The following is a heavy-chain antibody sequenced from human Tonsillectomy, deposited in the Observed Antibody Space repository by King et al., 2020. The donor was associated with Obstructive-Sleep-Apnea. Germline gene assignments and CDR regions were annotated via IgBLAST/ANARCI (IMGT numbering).Heavy chain of an antibody. D-gene: IGHD3-22*01. Sequence: VQLVESGGGVVQPGRSLRLSCAASGFTFSTYAMHWVRQAPGKGLEWVAVISYDGSNKYYADSVKGRFTISRDNSKKTLYLQMNSLRAEDTAVYYCAKDLYYYDSSGYEYWGQGTLVTVSS. CDR3: AKDLYYYDSSGYEY. CDR2: ISYDGSNK. V-gene: IGHV3-30*18. CDR1: GFTFSTYA. J-gene: IGHJ4*02.